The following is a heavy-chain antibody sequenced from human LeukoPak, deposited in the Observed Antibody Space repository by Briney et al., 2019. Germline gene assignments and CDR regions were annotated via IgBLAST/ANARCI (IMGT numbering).Heavy chain of an antibody. CDR2: INHSGST. V-gene: IGHV4-34*01. D-gene: IGHD2-2*01. Sequence: SETLSLTCAVYGGSFSGYYWSWIRQPPGKGLEWIGEINHSGSTNYNPSLKSRVTISVDTSKNQFSLKLSSVTAADTAVYYCARRRSKNIVVVPAASRLAAFDIWGQGTMVTVSS. CDR1: GGSFSGYY. J-gene: IGHJ3*02. CDR3: ARRRSKNIVVVPAASRLAAFDI.